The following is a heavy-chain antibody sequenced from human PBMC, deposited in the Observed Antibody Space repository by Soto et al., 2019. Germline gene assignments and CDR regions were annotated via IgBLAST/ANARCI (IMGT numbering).Heavy chain of an antibody. D-gene: IGHD5-12*01. CDR2: ISGSGGST. CDR1: GFTFSSYA. V-gene: IGHV3-23*01. CDR3: AKDRGRIVATILDFFDY. J-gene: IGHJ4*02. Sequence: EVQLLESGGGLVQPGGSLRLSCAASGFTFSSYAMSWVRQAPGKGLVWVSAISGSGGSTYYADSVKGRFTISRDNSKNTLYLQMNSLRAEDTAVYYCAKDRGRIVATILDFFDYWGQGTLVTVSS.